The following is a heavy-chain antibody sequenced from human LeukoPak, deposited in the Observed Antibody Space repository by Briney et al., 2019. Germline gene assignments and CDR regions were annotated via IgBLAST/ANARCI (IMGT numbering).Heavy chain of an antibody. J-gene: IGHJ5*02. CDR1: CASISSGDYY. V-gene: IGHV4-30-4*08. CDR2: IYYSGST. D-gene: IGHD2-2*01. CDR3: ASTKYSRSSCFGANWFEP. Sequence: SQTLSLTCTVSCASISSGDYYWSWIRQPPGKGLEWIGSIYYSGSTFHYNPSLKSRVAISIDTSKNQFSLSLSSVTAADTDVYYCASTKYSRSSCFGANWFEPWGQGSLVTVSS.